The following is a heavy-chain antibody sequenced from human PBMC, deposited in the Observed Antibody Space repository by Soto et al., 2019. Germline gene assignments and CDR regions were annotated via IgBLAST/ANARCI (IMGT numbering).Heavy chain of an antibody. Sequence: GGSLRLSCVGSGFKFNTFGMNWVRQAPGRGLEWVSYISSSSTIYYADSVKGRFTISRDNAKNSLYLQMNSLRAEDTAVYYCARDYYDSFSDYWGQGTLVTVSS. CDR3: ARDYYDSFSDY. CDR2: ISSSSTI. J-gene: IGHJ4*02. V-gene: IGHV3-48*04. CDR1: GFKFNTFG. D-gene: IGHD3-22*01.